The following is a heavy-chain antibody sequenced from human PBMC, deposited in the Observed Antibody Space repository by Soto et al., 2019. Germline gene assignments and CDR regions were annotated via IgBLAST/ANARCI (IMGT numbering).Heavy chain of an antibody. CDR3: ARVGGDDIGDSGGSEC. Sequence: KPSETLSLTCTVSGGSIRDYFRTWIRQPPGKGLEWIGYIYYSGRTNYNPSLKSRVSISVDTSKNHFSLQLRSVTAADTAVYYCARVGGDDIGDSGGSECWGKGTMVNVSA. J-gene: IGHJ1*01. V-gene: IGHV4-59*01. CDR2: IYYSGRT. CDR1: GGSIRDYF. D-gene: IGHD4-17*01.